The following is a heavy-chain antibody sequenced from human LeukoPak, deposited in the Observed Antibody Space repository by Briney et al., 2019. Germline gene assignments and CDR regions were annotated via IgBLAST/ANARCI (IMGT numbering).Heavy chain of an antibody. J-gene: IGHJ4*02. CDR1: GFTFSSYS. CDR3: ARALKVDIVATIMDY. D-gene: IGHD5-12*01. V-gene: IGHV3-21*01. CDR2: ISSSSSYI. Sequence: GGSLRLSCAASGFTFSSYSMNWVRQAPGKGLEWVSSISSSSSYIYYADSVKGRFTISRDNAKNSLYLQMNSLRAEDTAVYYCARALKVDIVATIMDYWGQGTLVTVSS.